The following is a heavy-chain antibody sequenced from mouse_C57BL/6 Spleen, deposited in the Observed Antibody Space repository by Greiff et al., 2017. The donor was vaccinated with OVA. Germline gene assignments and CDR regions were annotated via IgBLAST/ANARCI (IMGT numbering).Heavy chain of an antibody. D-gene: IGHD2-4*01. J-gene: IGHJ2*01. V-gene: IGHV1-76*01. CDR3: ARSDDYDDY. Sequence: QVQLQQSGAELVRPGASVKLSCKASGYTFTDYYINWVKQRPGQGLEWIARIYPGSGNTYYNEKFKGKATLTAEKSSSKAYMQLSSLTSEDSAVSYCARSDDYDDYWGQGTTLTVSS. CDR1: GYTFTDYY. CDR2: IYPGSGNT.